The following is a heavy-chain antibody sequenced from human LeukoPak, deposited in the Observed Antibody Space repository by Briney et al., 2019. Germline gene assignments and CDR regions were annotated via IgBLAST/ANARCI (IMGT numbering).Heavy chain of an antibody. D-gene: IGHD6-13*01. J-gene: IGHJ4*02. V-gene: IGHV4-39*07. CDR3: ARVRQQLVEAYLDY. CDR1: GGSISSSSYY. Sequence: PSETLSLTCTVSGGSISSSSYYWGWIRQPPGKGLEWIGSIYYSGSTYYNPSLKSRVTISVDTSKNQFSLKLSSVTAADTAVYYCARVRQQLVEAYLDYWGQGTLVTVSS. CDR2: IYYSGST.